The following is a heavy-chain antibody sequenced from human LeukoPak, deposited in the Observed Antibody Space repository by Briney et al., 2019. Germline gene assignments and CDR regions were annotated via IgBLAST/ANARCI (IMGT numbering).Heavy chain of an antibody. Sequence: PGGSLRLSSASSGFSFSSYGMHWVRQAQGKGLEWVAVIWYDGTNKYYADSVKGRFTISRDNSKNTLYLQMNSLRAEDTAVYYCARDQRGFSYSKYHFDYWGQGTLVTVSS. CDR3: ARDQRGFSYSKYHFDY. CDR2: IWYDGTNK. J-gene: IGHJ4*02. V-gene: IGHV3-33*01. CDR1: GFSFSSYG. D-gene: IGHD5-18*01.